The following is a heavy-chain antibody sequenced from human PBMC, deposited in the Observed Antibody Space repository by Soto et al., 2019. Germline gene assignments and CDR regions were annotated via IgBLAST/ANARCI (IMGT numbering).Heavy chain of an antibody. D-gene: IGHD2-15*01. J-gene: IGHJ4*02. Sequence: ASVKVSCKAFGYTFTSYGISWVRQAPGQGLEWMGWISAYNGNTNYAQKLQGRVTMTTDTSTSTAYMELRSLRSDDTAVYYCARAGSIVVAVADSTFDYWGQGTLVTVSS. CDR3: ARAGSIVVAVADSTFDY. CDR1: GYTFTSYG. V-gene: IGHV1-18*01. CDR2: ISAYNGNT.